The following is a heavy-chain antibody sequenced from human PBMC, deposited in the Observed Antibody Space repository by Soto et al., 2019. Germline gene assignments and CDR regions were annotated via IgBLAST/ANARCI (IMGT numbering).Heavy chain of an antibody. V-gene: IGHV4-39*01. CDR1: GGSISSSRHD. D-gene: IGHD1-1*01. J-gene: IGHJ4*02. Sequence: QLQLQESGPGLVKPSETLSLTCTVSGGSISSSRHDWGWIRQPPGKGLEWIGSIYYSGTTYYNPSLKSRVTISIDTSKNQFALKLSSVTDADTAVYYCARSGNWYFDYWGQGTLVTVSS. CDR3: ARSGNWYFDY. CDR2: IYYSGTT.